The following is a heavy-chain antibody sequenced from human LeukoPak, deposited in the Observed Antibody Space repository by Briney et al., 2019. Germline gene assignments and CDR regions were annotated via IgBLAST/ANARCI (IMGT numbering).Heavy chain of an antibody. V-gene: IGHV3-23*01. J-gene: IGHJ4*02. D-gene: IGHD3-10*01. Sequence: PGGSLRLSCAASGFTFSSYAMSWVRQAPGQGLEWVSLINDSGGNTYYADSVKGRFTISRDNSKNTLFLQMSSLRAEDTAVYYCAKTSAGIRGGYFDYWGQGTPVTVSS. CDR1: GFTFSSYA. CDR3: AKTSAGIRGGYFDY. CDR2: INDSGGNT.